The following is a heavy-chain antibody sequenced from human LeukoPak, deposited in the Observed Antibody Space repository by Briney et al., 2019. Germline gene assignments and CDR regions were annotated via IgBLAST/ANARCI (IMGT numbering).Heavy chain of an antibody. CDR1: GFTFSSYA. CDR2: ISYDGSNK. V-gene: IGHV3-30-3*01. J-gene: IGHJ4*02. D-gene: IGHD6-13*01. Sequence: GRSLRLSCAASGFTFSSYAMLWVRQAPGKGLEWVAVISYDGSNKYYADSVKGRFTISRDNSKNTLYLQMNSLRAEDTPVCYCARVSDSSSWYPSYYFDYWGQGTLVTVSS. CDR3: ARVSDSSSWYPSYYFDY.